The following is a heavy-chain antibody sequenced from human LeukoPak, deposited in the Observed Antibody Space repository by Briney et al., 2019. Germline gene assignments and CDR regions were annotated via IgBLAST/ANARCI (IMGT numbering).Heavy chain of an antibody. CDR2: INHSGST. CDR1: GGSFSGYY. CDR3: ARVLKRYSSSWYANY. J-gene: IGHJ4*02. V-gene: IGHV4-34*01. D-gene: IGHD6-13*01. Sequence: SSETLSLTCAVYGGSFSGYYWSWIRQPPGKRLEWIGEINHSGSTNYNPSLKSRVTISVDTSKNQFSLKLSSVTAADTAVYYCARVLKRYSSSWYANYWGQGNLVTVSS.